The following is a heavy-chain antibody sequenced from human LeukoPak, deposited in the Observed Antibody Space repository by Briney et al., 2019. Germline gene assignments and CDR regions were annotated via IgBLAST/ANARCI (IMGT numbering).Heavy chain of an antibody. CDR1: GGSISSGDYY. J-gene: IGHJ6*02. D-gene: IGHD2-8*01. CDR3: AQSRYCTNGVCSYYGMDV. V-gene: IGHV4-30-4*01. Sequence: SETLSLTCTVSGGSISSGDYYWSWIRQPPGKGLEWIGYIYYSGSTNYNPSLKSRVTISEDTSKNQFSLKLSSVTAADTAVYYCAQSRYCTNGVCSYYGMDVWGQGTTVTVSS. CDR2: IYYSGST.